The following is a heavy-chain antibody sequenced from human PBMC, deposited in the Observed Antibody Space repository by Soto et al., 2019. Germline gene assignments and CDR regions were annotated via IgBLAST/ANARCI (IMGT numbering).Heavy chain of an antibody. CDR2: INPNSGGT. V-gene: IGHV1-2*04. CDR1: GYTFTGYY. J-gene: IGHJ4*02. Sequence: ASVKVSCKSSGYTFTGYYMHWVRRAPGQGLEWMGWINPNSGGTNYAQKFQGWVTMTRDTSISTAYMELSRLRSDDTAVYYCARARWTTVTHYFDYWGQGPLVTVSS. CDR3: ARARWTTVTHYFDY. D-gene: IGHD4-17*01.